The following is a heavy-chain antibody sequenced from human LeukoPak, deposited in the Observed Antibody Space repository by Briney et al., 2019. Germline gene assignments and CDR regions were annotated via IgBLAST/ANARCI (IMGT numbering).Heavy chain of an antibody. Sequence: ASVKVSCKASGYTFTSYAMNWVRQAPGQGLEWMGWINTNTGNPTYAQGFTGRFVFSLDTSVSTAYLQISSLKAEDAAVYYCARVVGVVAATNNRWFDPWGQGTLVTVSS. D-gene: IGHD2-15*01. CDR3: ARVVGVVAATNNRWFDP. CDR1: GYTFTSYA. V-gene: IGHV7-4-1*02. CDR2: INTNTGNP. J-gene: IGHJ5*02.